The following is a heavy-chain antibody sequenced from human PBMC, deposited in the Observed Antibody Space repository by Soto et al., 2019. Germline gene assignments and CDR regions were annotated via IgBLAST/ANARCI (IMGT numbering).Heavy chain of an antibody. Sequence: GESLKISCKGSGYRFSNYWIGWVRQMPGKGLEWMGIIYPADSDTRYSPSFRGQVTMSADKSSTTAYLQWSSLKASDSAMYYCERLKDTGMVDFDYWGQGTLVTVSS. V-gene: IGHV5-51*01. CDR2: IYPADSDT. CDR1: GYRFSNYW. J-gene: IGHJ4*02. D-gene: IGHD5-18*01. CDR3: ERLKDTGMVDFDY.